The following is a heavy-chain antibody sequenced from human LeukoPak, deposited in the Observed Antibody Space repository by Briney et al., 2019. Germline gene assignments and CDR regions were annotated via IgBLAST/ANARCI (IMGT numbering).Heavy chain of an antibody. CDR2: INHSGST. Sequence: SEALSLTCAVYGGSFSGYYWSWIRQPPGKGLEWIGEINHSGSTNYNPSLKSRVTISVDTSKNQFSLKLSSVTAADTAVYYCARGHSTAARPNYWGQGTLVTVSS. CDR1: GGSFSGYY. CDR3: ARGHSTAARPNY. V-gene: IGHV4-34*01. J-gene: IGHJ4*02. D-gene: IGHD6-6*01.